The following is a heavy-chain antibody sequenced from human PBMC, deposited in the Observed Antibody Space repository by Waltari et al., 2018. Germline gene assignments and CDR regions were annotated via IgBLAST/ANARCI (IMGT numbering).Heavy chain of an antibody. Sequence: QVQLVQSGAEMKKRGASVKVSCEASGYTFTGYFIHWVRQAPGQGLEWMGRINPNSGSTNYAHKFQGRVTLTRDKSINTAYMDLSRLTSDDTGMYYCATWRENAFDVWGQGTMVTVST. J-gene: IGHJ3*01. CDR3: ATWRENAFDV. V-gene: IGHV1-2*05. CDR1: GYTFTGYF. D-gene: IGHD1-1*01. CDR2: INPNSGST.